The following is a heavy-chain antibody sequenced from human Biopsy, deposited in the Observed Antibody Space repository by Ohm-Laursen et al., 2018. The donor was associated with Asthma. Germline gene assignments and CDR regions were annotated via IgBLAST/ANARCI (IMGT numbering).Heavy chain of an antibody. V-gene: IGHV4-31*03. CDR2: IYYSGST. J-gene: IGHJ5*02. CDR3: ARTTYGDDGFDP. Sequence: SETLPLTCTVSGGSINIGDYYWSWIRQHPVTGLEWIGYIYYSGSTYYNPSLKSRVSISLDTSKNQFSLSLTSVTAADTAVYYCARTTYGDDGFDPWGQGTLVTVSS. D-gene: IGHD4-17*01. CDR1: GGSINIGDYY.